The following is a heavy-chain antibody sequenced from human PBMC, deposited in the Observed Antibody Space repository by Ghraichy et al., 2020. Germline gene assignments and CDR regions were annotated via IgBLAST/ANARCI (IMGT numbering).Heavy chain of an antibody. Sequence: GGSLRLSCEGSEFTFGRYTMSWVRQAPGKGLEWVLGISRNGDKTYYADSVKGRFTISRDKSKNTLFLQMTSLRADDTAVYYCAKGDLGYGDLDYWGQGTLVTVSS. CDR3: AKGDLGYGDLDY. J-gene: IGHJ4*02. D-gene: IGHD4-17*01. CDR1: EFTFGRYT. V-gene: IGHV3-23*01. CDR2: ISRNGDKT.